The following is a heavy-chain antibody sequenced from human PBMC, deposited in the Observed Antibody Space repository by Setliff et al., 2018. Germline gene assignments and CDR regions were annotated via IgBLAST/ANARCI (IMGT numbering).Heavy chain of an antibody. D-gene: IGHD3-10*01. V-gene: IGHV2-5*02. CDR2: ISWDDDD. CDR1: GFSLTTPSEG. Sequence: SGPTLVNPTQTLTLTCSFSGFSLTTPSEGVGWVRQPPGKALEWLALISWDDDDRYSPSLKNRVTLTKDTSKNQVVLTMSNVDPVDTATYYCAHIMGRVWDYWGPGTLVT. CDR3: AHIMGRVWDY. J-gene: IGHJ4*02.